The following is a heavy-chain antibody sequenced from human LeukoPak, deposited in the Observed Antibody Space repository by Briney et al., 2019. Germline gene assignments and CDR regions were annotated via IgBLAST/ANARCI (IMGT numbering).Heavy chain of an antibody. CDR3: ARVLTYDSSALDHYFDY. Sequence: TLSLTCTVSGYFISSGYYWGWIRQPPGKGLEWIGSIYHSGSTYYNPSLKSRVTISVDTSKNQFSLKLRSVTAAETVVYYCARVLTYDSSALDHYFDYWGQGNLVTVSS. V-gene: IGHV4-38-2*02. CDR1: GYFISSGYY. D-gene: IGHD3-22*01. CDR2: IYHSGST. J-gene: IGHJ4*02.